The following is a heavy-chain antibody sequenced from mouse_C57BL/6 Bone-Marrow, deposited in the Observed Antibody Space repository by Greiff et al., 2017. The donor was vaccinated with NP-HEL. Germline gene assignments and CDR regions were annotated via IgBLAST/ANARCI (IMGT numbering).Heavy chain of an antibody. CDR2: ISDGGSYT. V-gene: IGHV5-4*01. J-gene: IGHJ4*01. D-gene: IGHD1-1*01. CDR3: ARDLGDYGSSYYAMDY. Sequence: EVHLVESGGGLVKPGGSLKLSCAASGFTFSSYAMSWVRQTPEKRLEWVATISDGGSYTYYPDNVKGRFTISRDNAKNNLYLQMSHLKSEDTAMYYCARDLGDYGSSYYAMDYWGQGTSVTVSS. CDR1: GFTFSSYA.